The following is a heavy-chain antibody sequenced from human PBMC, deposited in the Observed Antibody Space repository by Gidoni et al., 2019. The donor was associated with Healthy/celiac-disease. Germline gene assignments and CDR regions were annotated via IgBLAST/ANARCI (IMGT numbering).Heavy chain of an antibody. J-gene: IGHJ4*02. V-gene: IGHV3-23*01. CDR3: AKGTTYYYDSSGYYGDY. CDR2: ISGSGGST. Sequence: EVQLLESGGGLVQPGGSLRLSCAASGFTFSSYAMSWVRQATGKGLEWVSAISGSGGSTYYADSVKGRFTISRDNSKNTLYLQMNSLRAEDTAVYYCAKGTTYYYDSSGYYGDYWGQGTLVTVSS. CDR1: GFTFSSYA. D-gene: IGHD3-22*01.